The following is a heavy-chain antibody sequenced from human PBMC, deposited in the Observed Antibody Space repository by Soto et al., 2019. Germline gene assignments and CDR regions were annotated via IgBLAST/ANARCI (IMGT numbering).Heavy chain of an antibody. Sequence: GGSLRLSCAASGFTFSDYYMSWIRQAPGKGLEWVSYISSSGSTIYYADSVKGRFTISRDNAKNSLYLQMNSLRAEDTAVYYCARDGITIFSHYYYMDVWGKGTTVTVSS. D-gene: IGHD3-9*01. J-gene: IGHJ6*03. CDR1: GFTFSDYY. CDR2: ISSSGSTI. V-gene: IGHV3-11*01. CDR3: ARDGITIFSHYYYMDV.